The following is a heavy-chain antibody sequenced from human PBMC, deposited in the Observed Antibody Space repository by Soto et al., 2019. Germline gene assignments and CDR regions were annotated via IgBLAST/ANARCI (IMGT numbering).Heavy chain of an antibody. V-gene: IGHV4-59*08. CDR1: GDSVSNHF. CDR3: ARHPRTSGGERSFDY. D-gene: IGHD2-21*01. CDR2: IHYSGTA. Sequence: QVHLQESGPGLVRPSATLSLTCTVSGDSVSNHFWSWIRQPPGKGLEWIAFIHYSGTANYNPSLKSRVTISVDTPKIQFSLRLTSVPAADTAVFYCARHPRTSGGERSFDYWGQGTMVAVSS. J-gene: IGHJ4*02.